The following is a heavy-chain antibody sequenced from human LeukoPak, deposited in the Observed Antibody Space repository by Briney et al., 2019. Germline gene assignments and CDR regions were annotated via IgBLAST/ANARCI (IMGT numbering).Heavy chain of an antibody. CDR2: INPTGGST. Sequence: ASVNVSCKASGYTFPSYFMHWVRQAPGQGLEWMGIINPTGGSTTYAQKFQGRVTITADESTSTAYMELSSLRSEDTAVYYCARDYDSSGYYSNWGQGTLVTVSS. D-gene: IGHD3-22*01. CDR1: GYTFPSYF. CDR3: ARDYDSSGYYSN. J-gene: IGHJ4*02. V-gene: IGHV1-46*01.